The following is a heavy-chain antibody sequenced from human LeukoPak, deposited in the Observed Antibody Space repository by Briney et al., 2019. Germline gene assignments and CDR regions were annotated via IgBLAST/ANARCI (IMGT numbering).Heavy chain of an antibody. V-gene: IGHV4-34*01. CDR1: GGSFSGYY. Sequence: SETLSLTCAVYGGSFSGYYWSWIRQPPGKGLEWIGEINHSGSTNYNPSLKSRVTISVDTSKNQFSLKLSSVTAADTAVYYCARAVAGTDYRGQGTLVTVSS. CDR3: ARAVAGTDY. CDR2: INHSGST. D-gene: IGHD6-19*01. J-gene: IGHJ4*02.